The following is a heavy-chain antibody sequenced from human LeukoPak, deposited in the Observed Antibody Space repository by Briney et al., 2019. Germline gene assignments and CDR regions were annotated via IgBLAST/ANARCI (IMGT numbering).Heavy chain of an antibody. D-gene: IGHD5-18*01. V-gene: IGHV1-46*01. CDR3: ARDAGYSYGRKSHFDY. Sequence: GASVKVSCKASGYTFTSYYMHWVRQAPGQGLEWMGIINPSGGSTGYAQKFQGRVTMTRDTSTSTVYMELSSLRSEDTAVYYCARDAGYSYGRKSHFDYWGQGTLVTVSS. CDR2: INPSGGST. CDR1: GYTFTSYY. J-gene: IGHJ4*02.